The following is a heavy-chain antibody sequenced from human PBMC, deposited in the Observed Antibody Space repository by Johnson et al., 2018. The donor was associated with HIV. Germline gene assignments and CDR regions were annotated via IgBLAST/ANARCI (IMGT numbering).Heavy chain of an antibody. V-gene: IGHV3-74*03. CDR1: GFAFRTYW. CDR3: AKVDCGGDTCAGYDPFDL. CDR2: IYNDGSRT. J-gene: IGHJ3*01. D-gene: IGHD2-21*01. Sequence: EVQLVESGGGLVQPGGSLRLSCAASGFAFRTYWMVWVRQVPGKRPVWVARIYNDGSRTTYADSVRGRFPISSDNAKYTVDLQLNSLRVEDTAVYYCAKVDCGGDTCAGYDPFDLWGQGTLVTVSS.